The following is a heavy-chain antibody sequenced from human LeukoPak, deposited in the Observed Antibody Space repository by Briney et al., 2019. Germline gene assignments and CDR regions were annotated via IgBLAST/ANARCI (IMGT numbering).Heavy chain of an antibody. CDR3: AREANSWYHS. D-gene: IGHD2/OR15-2a*01. Sequence: EWVAWINPSSGATTYAQKFQGRVTLTKDTSINTAYMELSRLTSDDTAMYYCAREANSWYHSWGQGTLVTASS. CDR2: INPSSGAT. V-gene: IGHV1-2*02. J-gene: IGHJ4*02.